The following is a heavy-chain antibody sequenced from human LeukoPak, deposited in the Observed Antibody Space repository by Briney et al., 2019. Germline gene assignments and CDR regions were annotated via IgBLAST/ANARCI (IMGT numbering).Heavy chain of an antibody. Sequence: GGSLRLSXAASGFTINTYWMNWVRQAPGKGLEWVAIIKKDGSEEKYVDSVKGRFTISRDNAKNSLYLQMNSLRAEDTAVYYCAAGSGWLIDYWGQGTLVAVSS. CDR3: AAGSGWLIDY. CDR1: GFTINTYW. D-gene: IGHD6-19*01. J-gene: IGHJ4*02. V-gene: IGHV3-7*01. CDR2: IKKDGSEE.